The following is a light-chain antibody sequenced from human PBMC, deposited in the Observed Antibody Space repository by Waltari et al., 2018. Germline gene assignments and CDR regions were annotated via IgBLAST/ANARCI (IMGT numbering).Light chain of an antibody. CDR2: DTS. Sequence: VLTPSPCTLSLSPGERATLSCRASQSVGKYLAWYQQKPGQAPRLLIYDTSTRATGIPDRFSGSGSGTDFSLTISRLEPEDFAVYYCQKYVSLPATFGQGTKVQIK. CDR1: QSVGKY. J-gene: IGKJ1*01. CDR3: QKYVSLPAT. V-gene: IGKV3-20*01.